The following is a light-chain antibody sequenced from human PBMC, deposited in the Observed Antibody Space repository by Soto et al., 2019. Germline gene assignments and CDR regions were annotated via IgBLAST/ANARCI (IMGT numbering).Light chain of an antibody. Sequence: QSVLTQPPSASGTPGQRVTISCSGSSSNIGSNYVYWYQQLPGTSPKLLIYRNNKRPSGVPDRFSGSKSGTSASLAISGLRSEDEADYYCAAWDDSLSGHYVFGTGTQLTVL. J-gene: IGLJ1*01. CDR2: RNN. CDR3: AAWDDSLSGHYV. V-gene: IGLV1-47*01. CDR1: SSNIGSNY.